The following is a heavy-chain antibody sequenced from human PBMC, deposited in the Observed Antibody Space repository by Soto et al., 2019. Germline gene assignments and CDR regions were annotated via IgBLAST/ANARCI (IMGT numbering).Heavy chain of an antibody. CDR2: IYYSGST. J-gene: IGHJ4*02. V-gene: IGHV4-39*01. D-gene: IGHD3-3*01. CDR1: GGSISSSRYR. Sequence: QLQLQESGPGLVKPSETLSLICTVSGGSISSSRYRWGWVRQPPGKGLEWIGTIYYSGSTHYNPSLKSRVTISVDTSKSQFSLRLSSVTAADTAVYYCATVDGLGVVTPFMDYWGQGTLVTVSS. CDR3: ATVDGLGVVTPFMDY.